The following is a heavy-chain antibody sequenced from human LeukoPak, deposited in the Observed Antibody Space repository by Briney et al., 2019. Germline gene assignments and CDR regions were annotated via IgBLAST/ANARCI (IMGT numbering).Heavy chain of an antibody. Sequence: ASVKVSCKAFGYTFTDYHMHWVRQAPGQGLEWMGWINPNSGDTNYAQRFQGRVTMTRDTTISTAYMELSRLRSDDTAVFYCATLMAHLDYWGQGTLVTVSS. CDR2: INPNSGDT. CDR3: ATLMAHLDY. V-gene: IGHV1-2*02. J-gene: IGHJ4*02. D-gene: IGHD2-8*01. CDR1: GYTFTDYH.